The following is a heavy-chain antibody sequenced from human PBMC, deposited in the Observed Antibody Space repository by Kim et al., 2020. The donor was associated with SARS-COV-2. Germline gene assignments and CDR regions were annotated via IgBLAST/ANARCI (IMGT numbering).Heavy chain of an antibody. CDR3: ARFPIHYYGSGSYPFDY. J-gene: IGHJ4*02. Sequence: KSRVTISVDTSKNPFSLKLSSVTAADTAVYYCARFPIHYYGSGSYPFDYWGQGTLVTVSS. D-gene: IGHD3-10*01. V-gene: IGHV4-59*01.